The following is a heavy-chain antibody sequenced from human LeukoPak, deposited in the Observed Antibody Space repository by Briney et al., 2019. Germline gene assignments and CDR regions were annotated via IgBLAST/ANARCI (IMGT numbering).Heavy chain of an antibody. CDR3: ARLSSMNYDFWSGYTNWFDP. V-gene: IGHV4-59*08. D-gene: IGHD3-3*01. CDR1: GGSISSHY. CDR2: IYYSGST. Sequence: SETLSLTCTVSGGSISSHYWSWIRQPPGKGLEWIGYIYYSGSTNYNPSLKSRVTISVDTSKNQFSLKLSSVTAADTAVYYCARLSSMNYDFWSGYTNWFDPWGQGTLVTVSS. J-gene: IGHJ5*02.